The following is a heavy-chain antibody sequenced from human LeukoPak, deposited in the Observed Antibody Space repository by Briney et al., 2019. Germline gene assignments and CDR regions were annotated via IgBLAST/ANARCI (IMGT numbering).Heavy chain of an antibody. Sequence: GRSLRLSCAASGFSFSSYGMHWVRQAPGKGLEWVAVISNDGSITKYGDSVKGRFTISRDNSKNALYVQMNSLRTDDAAVYYCAKSKSPYPMDYIFDFWGQGTLVTVSS. V-gene: IGHV3-30*18. CDR3: AKSKSPYPMDYIFDF. CDR1: GFSFSSYG. D-gene: IGHD4-11*01. CDR2: ISNDGSIT. J-gene: IGHJ4*02.